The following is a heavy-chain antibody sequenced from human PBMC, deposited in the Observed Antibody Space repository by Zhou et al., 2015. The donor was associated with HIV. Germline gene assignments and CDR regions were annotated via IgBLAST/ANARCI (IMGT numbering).Heavy chain of an antibody. V-gene: IGHV1-18*01. Sequence: QVQLVQSGAEVRKPGASVTVSCKASGYTFPNFGISWVRQAPGQGPEWMGWITAYNRNTNYVQKFKGRITMTTDASTNTAYMELRRLRSDDTAVYYCARVDWYDLGSYYYYYYLDVWGTGTTVTVSS. CDR2: ITAYNRNT. CDR1: GYTFPNFG. CDR3: ARVDWYDLGSYYYYYYLDV. D-gene: IGHD3/OR15-3a*01. J-gene: IGHJ6*03.